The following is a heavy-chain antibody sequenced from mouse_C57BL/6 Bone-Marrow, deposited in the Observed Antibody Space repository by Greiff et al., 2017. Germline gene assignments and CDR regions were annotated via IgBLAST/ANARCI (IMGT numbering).Heavy chain of an antibody. J-gene: IGHJ2*01. D-gene: IGHD2-3*01. CDR2: INSDGSAI. Sequence: EVQGVETGEGLVPPGGSRGLSCEGSGFTFSGFWMSWVRQTPGKTLEWIGDINSDGSAINYAPSIKDRFTIFRDNDKSTLYLQMSNVRSEDTATYFCMRSLYDWGQGTTLTVSS. V-gene: IGHV11-1*01. CDR3: MRSLYD. CDR1: GFTFSGFW.